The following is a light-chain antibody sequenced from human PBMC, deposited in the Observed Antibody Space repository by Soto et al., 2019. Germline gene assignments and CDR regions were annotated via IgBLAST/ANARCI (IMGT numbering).Light chain of an antibody. CDR2: AAS. Sequence: DIQMTQSPTSLSASVGDRVTITCRASQDIRNFVAWYQQKPGKAPKLLIYAASTLQSGVQSRFSGSGSGTDFTLTINSLQPEDVATYSCQKYSSVPVFGPGIKVEIK. J-gene: IGKJ3*01. CDR3: QKYSSVPV. V-gene: IGKV1-27*01. CDR1: QDIRNF.